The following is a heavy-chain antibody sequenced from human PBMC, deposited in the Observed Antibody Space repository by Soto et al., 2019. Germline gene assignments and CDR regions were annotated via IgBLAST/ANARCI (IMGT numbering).Heavy chain of an antibody. Sequence: ASVKVSCKASGYTFTSYDINWVRQATGQGLEWMGWMNPNSGNTGYAQKFQGRVTMTRDTSTSTVYTELSSLRSEDTAVYYCARGEQQLDTDFDYWGQGTLVTVSS. CDR1: GYTFTSYD. J-gene: IGHJ4*02. CDR3: ARGEQQLDTDFDY. D-gene: IGHD6-13*01. V-gene: IGHV1-8*01. CDR2: MNPNSGNT.